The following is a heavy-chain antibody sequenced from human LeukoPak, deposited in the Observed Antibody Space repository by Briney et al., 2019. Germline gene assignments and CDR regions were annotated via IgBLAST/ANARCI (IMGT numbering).Heavy chain of an antibody. J-gene: IGHJ4*02. V-gene: IGHV1-2*02. CDR1: GYSFIGYY. CDR3: TRGARGGGYEAFDF. Sequence: ASVKVSWKASGYSFIGYYMHWVRQAPGQGLEWMGWINPNSGGTDYADRFQGRVTVTRDTSISTGYMELTRLRSDDTAVYYCTRGARGGGYEAFDFWGQGTLVTVSS. D-gene: IGHD5-12*01. CDR2: INPNSGGT.